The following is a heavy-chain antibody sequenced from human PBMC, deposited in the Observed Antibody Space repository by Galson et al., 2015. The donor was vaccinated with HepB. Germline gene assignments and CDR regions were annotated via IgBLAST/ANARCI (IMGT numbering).Heavy chain of an antibody. CDR2: FDPDSGGT. CDR3: ARGRGYYDSSGYWVY. J-gene: IGHJ4*02. CDR1: GYTFTGYS. D-gene: IGHD3-22*01. Sequence: SVKVSCKASGYTFTGYSMHWVRQAPGQGLEWMGWFDPDSGGTIYAQKFQGRVTMTRDTANSTAYMELSRLRSDDTAVYYCARGRGYYDSSGYWVYGGQGTLVTASS. V-gene: IGHV1-2*02.